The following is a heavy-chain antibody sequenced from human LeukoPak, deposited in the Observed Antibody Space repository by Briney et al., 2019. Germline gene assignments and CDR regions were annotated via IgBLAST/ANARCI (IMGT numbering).Heavy chain of an antibody. V-gene: IGHV3-23*01. CDR2: FTGSAGNI. J-gene: IGHJ5*02. Sequence: PGGSLRLSCAASGFTFTSQALSWVRQAPGEGLEWVSSFTGSAGNIHYADSVKGRFTLSRDTSKETMYLQMNSLRADDTAIYYCAAGGGNTFNPWGQGTLVTVSS. CDR3: AAGGGNTFNP. D-gene: IGHD1/OR15-1a*01. CDR1: GFTFTSQA.